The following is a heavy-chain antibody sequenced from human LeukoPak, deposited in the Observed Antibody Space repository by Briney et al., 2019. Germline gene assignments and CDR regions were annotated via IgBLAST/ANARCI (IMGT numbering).Heavy chain of an antibody. Sequence: ASVKVSCKVSGDSLTDLSMHWVRQAPGKGLEWMGGSDLEDGETVYAQKFEDRLIVTEDTSTGTAYMELRSLTSEDTAVYYCATSPEAYYYDSSGSNWFDPWGQGTLVTVSS. CDR1: GDSLTDLS. CDR3: ATSPEAYYYDSSGSNWFDP. CDR2: SDLEDGET. J-gene: IGHJ5*02. V-gene: IGHV1-24*01. D-gene: IGHD3-22*01.